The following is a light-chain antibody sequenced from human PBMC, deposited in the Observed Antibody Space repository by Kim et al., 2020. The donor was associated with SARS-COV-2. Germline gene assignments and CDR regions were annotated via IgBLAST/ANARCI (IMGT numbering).Light chain of an antibody. J-gene: IGLJ2*01. CDR1: SLRSYY. CDR2: GRN. V-gene: IGLV3-19*01. Sequence: SSELTQDTAVSVALGQTVRITCQGDSLRSYYATWYQQKPRQAPVLVIYGRNSRPSGVPDRFSGSTSGNTASLTISGAQAEDEADFYCQSRDSGGNVVFGGGTQLTVL. CDR3: QSRDSGGNVV.